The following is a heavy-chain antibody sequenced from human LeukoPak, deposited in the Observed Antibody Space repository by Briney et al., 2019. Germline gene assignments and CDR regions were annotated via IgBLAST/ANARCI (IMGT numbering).Heavy chain of an antibody. CDR3: AGSDEYASEYYLDY. J-gene: IGHJ4*02. D-gene: IGHD2-2*01. CDR2: INPNSGAT. V-gene: IGHV1-2*02. CDR1: GYTFSGYY. Sequence: ASVKVSCKASGYTFSGYYMSWVRQAPGQGFEWMGWINPNSGATKYAQKFQGRVTMTRDTSITTAYMEVSGLTFDDTAVYYCAGSDEYASEYYLDYWGQGTPVTVSS.